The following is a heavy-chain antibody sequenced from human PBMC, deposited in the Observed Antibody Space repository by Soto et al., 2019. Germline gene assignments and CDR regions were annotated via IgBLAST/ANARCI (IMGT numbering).Heavy chain of an antibody. Sequence: GESLKISCKGSGYSFTSYWISWVRQMPGKGLEWMGRIDPSDSYTNYSPSFQGHVTISADKSISTAYLQWSSLKASDTAMYYCARRYYDILTGYDDPIVDYWGQGTLVTVSS. D-gene: IGHD3-9*01. J-gene: IGHJ4*02. CDR1: GYSFTSYW. CDR3: ARRYYDILTGYDDPIVDY. CDR2: IDPSDSYT. V-gene: IGHV5-10-1*01.